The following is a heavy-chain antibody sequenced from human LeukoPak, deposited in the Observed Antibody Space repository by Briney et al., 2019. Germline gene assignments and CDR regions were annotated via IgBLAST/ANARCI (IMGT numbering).Heavy chain of an antibody. V-gene: IGHV3-64*01. Sequence: PGGSLRLSCAASGFTFSSYAMHWVRQAPGKGLECVSAITSNGGSTYYANSVKGRFTISRNNSKKTLYLQMGSLRAEDMAVYYCARAGIAVAGTVEPYYFDYWGQGPLVTVSS. CDR2: ITSNGGST. J-gene: IGHJ4*02. CDR3: ARAGIAVAGTVEPYYFDY. CDR1: GFTFSSYA. D-gene: IGHD6-19*01.